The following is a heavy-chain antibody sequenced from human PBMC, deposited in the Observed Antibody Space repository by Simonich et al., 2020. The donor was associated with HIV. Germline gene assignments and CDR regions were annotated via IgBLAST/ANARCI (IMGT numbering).Heavy chain of an antibody. CDR3: AKDRYYNFWSGYYDY. J-gene: IGHJ4*02. V-gene: IGHV3-23*01. Sequence: EVQLLESGGGLVQPGGTMRLSCAASGFTVSSYAMSWVSQAPGNVLEEVSAIRGSVGSTTYADYVKGRFTTSRDNSKNTLYLQMNSLRAEDTAVYYCAKDRYYNFWSGYYDYWGQGTLVTVSS. CDR2: IRGSVGST. CDR1: GFTVSSYA. D-gene: IGHD3-3*01.